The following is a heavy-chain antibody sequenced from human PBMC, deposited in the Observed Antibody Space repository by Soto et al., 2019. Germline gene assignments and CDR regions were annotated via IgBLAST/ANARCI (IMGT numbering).Heavy chain of an antibody. CDR1: GGTFSSYA. V-gene: IGHV1-69*13. CDR2: IIPIFGTA. J-gene: IGHJ4*02. CDR3: ARVSGRDGYNGVEY. Sequence: ASVKVSCKASGGTFSSYAISWVRQAPGQGLEWMGGIIPIFGTANYAQKFQGRVTITADESTSTAYMELSSLRSEDTAVYYCARVSGRDGYNGVEYRGQGTLVTVSS. D-gene: IGHD2-8*01.